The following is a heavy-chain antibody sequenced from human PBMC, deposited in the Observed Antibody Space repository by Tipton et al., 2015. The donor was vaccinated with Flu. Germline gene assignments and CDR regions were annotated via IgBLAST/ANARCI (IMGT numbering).Heavy chain of an antibody. CDR2: INHSGIT. CDR3: ATKFASWGVWEPRDY. J-gene: IGHJ4*02. D-gene: IGHD7-27*01. CDR1: GGSFSGYY. V-gene: IGHV4-34*01. Sequence: LSLTCAVYGGSFSGYYWSWIRQPPGKGLEWIGEINHSGITNYNPSLESRVTISVDKSKKHFTLRLSSVSAADTAVYYCATKFASWGVWEPRDYWGQGMLVTVSS.